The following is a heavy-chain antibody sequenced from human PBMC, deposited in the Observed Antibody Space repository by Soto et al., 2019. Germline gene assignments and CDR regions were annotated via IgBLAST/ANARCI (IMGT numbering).Heavy chain of an antibody. V-gene: IGHV3-48*02. CDR1: GFTFTSNS. CDR2: ITSGSDTI. Sequence: PGGSLRLSCAASGFTFTSNSMNWVRQAPGKGLEWLSYITSGSDTIHYADSVKGRFTISRDNAKNSLYLQMNSLRDEDTAVYYCARGRVGTAYFDYWGQGALVTVSS. J-gene: IGHJ4*02. D-gene: IGHD2-21*02. CDR3: ARGRVGTAYFDY.